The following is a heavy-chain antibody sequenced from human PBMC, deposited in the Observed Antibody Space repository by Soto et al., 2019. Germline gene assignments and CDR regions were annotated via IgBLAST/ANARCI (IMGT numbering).Heavy chain of an antibody. CDR2: IVVGSGKT. CDR3: AADTSEGSGWPHFDS. Sequence: GASVKVSCKASGFTFNSSAMQCVRQARGQRLEWVGWIVVGSGKTNYAQKFQERVIITRDMSTSTAYMELSSLRSEDTAVYYCAADTSEGSGWPHFDSWGQGTLVTVSS. D-gene: IGHD6-19*01. V-gene: IGHV1-58*02. CDR1: GFTFNSSA. J-gene: IGHJ4*02.